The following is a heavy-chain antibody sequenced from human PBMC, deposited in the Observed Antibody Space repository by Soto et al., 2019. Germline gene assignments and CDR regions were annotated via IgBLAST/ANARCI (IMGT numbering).Heavy chain of an antibody. CDR2: IFHTGAT. Sequence: SETLSLTCTVSGDSITSSSFYWGWIRQPPGKGLEWIGHIFHTGATYQNPTLKSRLRMSVDTSKNQFSLNLSSVTATDTAVYYCARRRIVPTTNFDYWGQGTLVTVSS. J-gene: IGHJ4*02. D-gene: IGHD1-26*01. CDR1: GDSITSSSFY. V-gene: IGHV4-39*01. CDR3: ARRRIVPTTNFDY.